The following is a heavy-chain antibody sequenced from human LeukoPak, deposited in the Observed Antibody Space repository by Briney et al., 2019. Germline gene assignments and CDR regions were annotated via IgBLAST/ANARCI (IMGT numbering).Heavy chain of an antibody. CDR2: IYYSGST. D-gene: IGHD6-13*01. CDR1: GGSISSYY. Sequence: SETLSLTCTVSGGSISSYYWNWIRQPPGKGLEWIGYIYYSGSTNYNPLLKSRVTISVDTSKNQFSLKLSSVTAADTAVYYCATGRWGSSWYRGFDPWGQGTLVTVSS. J-gene: IGHJ5*02. V-gene: IGHV4-59*08. CDR3: ATGRWGSSWYRGFDP.